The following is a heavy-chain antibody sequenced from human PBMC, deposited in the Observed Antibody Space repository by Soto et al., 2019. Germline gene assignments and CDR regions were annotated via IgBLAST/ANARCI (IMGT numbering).Heavy chain of an antibody. CDR1: GFAFNNYG. V-gene: IGHV3-30*18. CDR3: AKTGVSMVRGVPQGFDH. D-gene: IGHD3-10*01. Sequence: ESGGGVVQPGTSLRLSCAASGFAFNNYGMHWVRQAPGKGLEWVAFISFDGRNEYYGESVKGRFTISRDNSKNMLFLQMDSLRHEDTALYYCAKTGVSMVRGVPQGFDHWGQGTLVTVSS. CDR2: ISFDGRNE. J-gene: IGHJ4*02.